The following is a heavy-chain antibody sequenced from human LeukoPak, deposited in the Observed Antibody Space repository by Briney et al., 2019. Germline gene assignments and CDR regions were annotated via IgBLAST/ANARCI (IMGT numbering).Heavy chain of an antibody. CDR1: GVSISSSNSY. V-gene: IGHV4-39*01. CDR2: IYYSGNT. J-gene: IGHJ4*02. Sequence: SETLSLTCTVSGVSISSSNSYWGWIRQPPGKGLEWIGSIYYSGNTYYNASLKSQVSISIDTSKNQFSLRLTSVTAADTAVYYCARGELWLWFMDYWGQGTLVTVSS. CDR3: ARGELWLWFMDY. D-gene: IGHD5-18*01.